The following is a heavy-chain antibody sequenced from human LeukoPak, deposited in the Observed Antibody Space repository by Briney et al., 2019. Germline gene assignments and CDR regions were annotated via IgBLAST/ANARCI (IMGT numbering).Heavy chain of an antibody. D-gene: IGHD1-26*01. J-gene: IGHJ4*02. CDR2: IRYDGSNK. CDR1: GFTFSSYG. Sequence: PGGSLRLSCAASGFTFSSYGMHWVRQAPGKGLEWVAFIRYDGSNKYYADSVKGRFTISRDNSKNTLYLQMNSLRAEDTAVYYCAKDSHPPRIVGAKGGRYFDYWGQGTLVTVSS. V-gene: IGHV3-30*02. CDR3: AKDSHPPRIVGAKGGRYFDY.